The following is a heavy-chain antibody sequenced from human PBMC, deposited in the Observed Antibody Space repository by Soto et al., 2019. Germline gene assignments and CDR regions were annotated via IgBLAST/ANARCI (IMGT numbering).Heavy chain of an antibody. CDR3: ARHRVRGVITPDGMDV. J-gene: IGHJ6*02. CDR2: ISYDGSNK. D-gene: IGHD3-10*01. V-gene: IGHV3-30-3*01. Sequence: QVQLVESGGGVVQPGRSLRLSCAASGFTFSSYAMHWVRQAPGKGLEWVAVISYDGSNKYYADSVKGRFTISRDNSKNTLYLQMNSLRAEDTAVYYCARHRVRGVITPDGMDVWGQGTTVTVSS. CDR1: GFTFSSYA.